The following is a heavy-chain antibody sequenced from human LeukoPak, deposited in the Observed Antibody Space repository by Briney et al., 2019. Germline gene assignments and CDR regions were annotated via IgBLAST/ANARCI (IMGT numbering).Heavy chain of an antibody. CDR2: IWYDGSNK. D-gene: IGHD1-26*01. Sequence: GGSLRLSCAASGFTFSSYAMSWVRQAPGKGLEWVAVIWYDGSNKYYADSVKGRFTISRDNSKNTLYLQMNSLRAEDTAVYYCASPYSGSSDAFDIWGQGTMVTVSS. CDR3: ASPYSGSSDAFDI. J-gene: IGHJ3*02. V-gene: IGHV3-33*08. CDR1: GFTFSSYA.